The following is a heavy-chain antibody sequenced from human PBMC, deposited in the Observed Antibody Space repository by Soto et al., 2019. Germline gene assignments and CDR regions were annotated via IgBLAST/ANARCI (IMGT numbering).Heavy chain of an antibody. CDR3: GKDMSGTAFGTDYHKGMDV. CDR1: GYTLPSFH. Sequence: AAVKVSCKASGYTLPSFHVHWVRQAPGQEHEWMGIINPSDGSTKHARKFQGRVSMTRDTSPGTVYMELSCLRSEGTAVYYCGKDMSGTAFGTDYHKGMDVSGQGTTVTLSS. J-gene: IGHJ6*02. D-gene: IGHD6-13*01. V-gene: IGHV1-46*01. CDR2: INPSDGST.